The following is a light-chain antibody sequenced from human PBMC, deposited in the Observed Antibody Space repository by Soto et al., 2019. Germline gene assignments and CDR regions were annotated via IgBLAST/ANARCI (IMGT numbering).Light chain of an antibody. V-gene: IGKV1-5*03. Sequence: DIQVTQSPSSLSASVGDRVTITCRASQTISSWLAWYQQKPGKAPKLLIYKASTLKSGVPSRFSGSGPGTELTLTSSSLQPDDFATYSCHHSNSYSDAFPQRTKV. CDR1: QTISSW. CDR2: KAS. J-gene: IGKJ1*01. CDR3: HHSNSYSDA.